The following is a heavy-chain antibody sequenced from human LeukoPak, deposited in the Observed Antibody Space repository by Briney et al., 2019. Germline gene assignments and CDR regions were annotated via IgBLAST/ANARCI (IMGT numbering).Heavy chain of an antibody. J-gene: IGHJ4*02. V-gene: IGHV3-30-3*01. D-gene: IGHD6-13*01. Sequence: GGSLRLSCVASGFTFSSYAMHWVRQAPGKGLEWVAVISYDGSNKYYADSVKGRFTISRDNSKNTLYLQMNSLRAEDTAVYYCARGGSSWYYYFDYWGQGTLVTVSS. CDR1: GFTFSSYA. CDR3: ARGGSSWYYYFDY. CDR2: ISYDGSNK.